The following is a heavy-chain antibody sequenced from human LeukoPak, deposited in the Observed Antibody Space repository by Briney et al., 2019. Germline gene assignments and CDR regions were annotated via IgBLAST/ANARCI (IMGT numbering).Heavy chain of an antibody. CDR2: INPNSGGT. J-gene: IGHJ4*02. D-gene: IGHD6-13*01. CDR1: GYTFTGYY. CDR3: ARGADYSSSWDY. Sequence: ASVKVSCKASGYTFTGYYMHWVRQAPGQGLEWMGWINPNSGGTNYRVTMTRDTSISTVYMELSSLRSDDTAVYYCARGADYSSSWDYWGQGTLVTVSS. V-gene: IGHV1-2*02.